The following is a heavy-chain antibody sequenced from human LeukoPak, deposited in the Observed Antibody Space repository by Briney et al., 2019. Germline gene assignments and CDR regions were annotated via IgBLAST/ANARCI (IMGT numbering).Heavy chain of an antibody. CDR3: ARSSDTAMVD. D-gene: IGHD5-18*01. Sequence: GGSLRLSCAASGFTVSSNYMSWVRQAPGKGLEWVAVKWYDGSNKYYADSVKGRFTISRDNSKNTLYLQMNSLRAEDTAVYYCARSSDTAMVDWGQGTLVTVSS. CDR2: KWYDGSNK. J-gene: IGHJ4*02. CDR1: GFTVSSNY. V-gene: IGHV3-33*08.